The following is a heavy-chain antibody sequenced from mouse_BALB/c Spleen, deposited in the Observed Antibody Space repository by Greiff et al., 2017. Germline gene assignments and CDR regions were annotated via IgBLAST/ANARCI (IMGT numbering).Heavy chain of an antibody. J-gene: IGHJ3*01. CDR3: ARWGGYDGAWFAY. D-gene: IGHD2-2*01. CDR2: INPYNGDT. Sequence: VQLQQSGPELVKPGASVKISCKASGYSFTGYFMNWVMQSHGKSLEWIGRINPYNGDTFYNQKFKGKATLTVDKSSSTAHMELRSLASEDSAVYYCARWGGYDGAWFAYWGQGTLVTVSA. CDR1: GYSFTGYF. V-gene: IGHV1-20*02.